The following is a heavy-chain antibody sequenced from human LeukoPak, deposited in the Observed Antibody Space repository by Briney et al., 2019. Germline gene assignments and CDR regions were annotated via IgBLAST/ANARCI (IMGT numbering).Heavy chain of an antibody. CDR1: GYTFTNYG. J-gene: IGHJ4*02. CDR3: ARGGLWNGYYWGAWELDY. D-gene: IGHD3-3*01. V-gene: IGHV1-18*01. Sequence: ASVKVSCKASGYTFTNYGISWVRQAPGQGLEWMAWISAYNGFTNYAQKFQDRVTMTTDTSTSTGYMELRSLRSDDTAVYYCARGGLWNGYYWGAWELDYWGQGTLVTVSS. CDR2: ISAYNGFT.